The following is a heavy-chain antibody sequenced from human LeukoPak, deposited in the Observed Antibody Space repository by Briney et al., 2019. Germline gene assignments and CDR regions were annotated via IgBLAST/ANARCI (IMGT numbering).Heavy chain of an antibody. CDR2: ISWNSGSI. V-gene: IGHV3-9*01. CDR1: GFTFDDYA. D-gene: IGHD3-10*01. J-gene: IGHJ4*02. Sequence: GGSLRLSCAASGFTFDDYAMHWVRQAPGKGLEWVSGISWNSGSIGYADSVKGRFTISRDNAKNSLYLQMNSLRAEDTAAYYCARLVDYGSGSHWGQGTLVTVSS. CDR3: ARLVDYGSGSH.